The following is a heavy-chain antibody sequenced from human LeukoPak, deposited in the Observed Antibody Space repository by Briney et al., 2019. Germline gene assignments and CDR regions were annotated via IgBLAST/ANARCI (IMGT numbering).Heavy chain of an antibody. V-gene: IGHV3-30*04. CDR3: AKETLIHFDD. D-gene: IGHD5-18*01. CDR2: ISYDGSNK. J-gene: IGHJ4*02. Sequence: GGSLRLSCAASGFTFSSYAMHWVRQAPGKGLEWVAIISYDGSNKYYADSVKGRFTISRDNSKSTLYLQMNSLRPEDTAVYYCAKETLIHFDDWGQGTLVTVSS. CDR1: GFTFSSYA.